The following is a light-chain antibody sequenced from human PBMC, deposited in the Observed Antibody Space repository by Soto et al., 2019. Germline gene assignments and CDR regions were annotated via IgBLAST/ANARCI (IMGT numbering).Light chain of an antibody. V-gene: IGKV1-27*01. CDR1: QGISNY. J-gene: IGKJ1*01. Sequence: IQMTQYASSLPASVGDRVSVTCLASQGISNYLAWYQQKPGKVPKIPIYAASTLQSGVPSRFSGSGSGTDFTLTICSLEPEDVATYYCQMYSSGRWRLGDGTKVDI. CDR3: QMYSSGRWR. CDR2: AAS.